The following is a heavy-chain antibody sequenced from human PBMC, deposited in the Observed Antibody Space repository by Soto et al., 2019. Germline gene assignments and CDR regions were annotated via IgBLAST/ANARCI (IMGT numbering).Heavy chain of an antibody. Sequence: SETLSLTCTVSGGSVSSGSYYWSWIRQPPGKGLEWIGYIYYSGSTNYNPSLKSRVTISVDTSKNQFSLKLSSVTAADTAVYYCARGTPRMSWFDPWGQGTLVTVSS. CDR1: GGSVSSGSYY. D-gene: IGHD1-1*01. J-gene: IGHJ5*02. V-gene: IGHV4-61*01. CDR2: IYYSGST. CDR3: ARGTPRMSWFDP.